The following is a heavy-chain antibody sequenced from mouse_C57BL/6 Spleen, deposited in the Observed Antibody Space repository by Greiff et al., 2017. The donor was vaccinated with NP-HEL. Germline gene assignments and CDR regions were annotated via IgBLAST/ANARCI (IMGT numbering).Heavy chain of an antibody. Sequence: VMLVESGPGLVQPSQSLSITCTVSGFSLTSYGVHWVRQSPGKGLEWLGVIWSGGSTDYNAAFISRLSISKDNSKSQVFFKMNSLQADDTAIYYCARWGGDYGNAMDYWGQGTSVTVSS. V-gene: IGHV2-2*01. CDR2: IWSGGST. CDR1: GFSLTSYG. D-gene: IGHD2-13*01. CDR3: ARWGGDYGNAMDY. J-gene: IGHJ4*01.